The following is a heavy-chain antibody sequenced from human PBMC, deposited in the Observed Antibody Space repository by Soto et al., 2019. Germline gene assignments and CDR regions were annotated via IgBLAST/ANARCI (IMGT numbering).Heavy chain of an antibody. J-gene: IGHJ3*02. D-gene: IGHD6-19*01. CDR3: ARDHGIAVARDACDI. V-gene: IGHV1-2*04. CDR2: INPNSGGT. CDR1: GYTFTGYY. Sequence: ASVKVSCKASGYTFTGYYMHWVRQAPGQGLEWMGWINPNSGGTNYAQKFQGWVTMTRDTSISTAYMELSRLRSDDTAVYYCARDHGIAVARDACDIWGQGTKVTV.